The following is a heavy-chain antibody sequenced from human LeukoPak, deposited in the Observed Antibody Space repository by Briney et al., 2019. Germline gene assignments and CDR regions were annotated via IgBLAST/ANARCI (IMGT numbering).Heavy chain of an antibody. CDR1: AFTFSSYA. CDR2: ISYDGSNK. CDR3: ARDNSYGSGSFYYMDV. J-gene: IGHJ6*03. Sequence: GGSLRLSCAASAFTFSSYAMHWVRQAPGKGLEWVAVISYDGSNKYYADSVKGRFTIPRDNSKNTLYLQMTSLRAEDTCVYYCARDNSYGSGSFYYMDVWGKGTTVTVSS. D-gene: IGHD3-10*01. V-gene: IGHV3-30*01.